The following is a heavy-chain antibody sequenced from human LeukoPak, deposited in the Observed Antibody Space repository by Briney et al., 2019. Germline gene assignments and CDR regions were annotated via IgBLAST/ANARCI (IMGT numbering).Heavy chain of an antibody. D-gene: IGHD3-10*01. Sequence: PSETLSLTCTVSGASITSYYLSWIRQPPGKGLEWIGYIYYSGSTTYNPSLTSRFTITSDNTKKHSSMNLISVTASYDSVYYPATIQGNLFDHWGQGTLVTASS. CDR2: IYYSGST. V-gene: IGHV4-59*08. CDR1: GASITSYY. CDR3: ATIQGNLFDH. J-gene: IGHJ4*02.